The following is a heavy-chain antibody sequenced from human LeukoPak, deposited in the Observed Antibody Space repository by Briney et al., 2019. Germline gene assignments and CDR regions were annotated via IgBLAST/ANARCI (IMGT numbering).Heavy chain of an antibody. J-gene: IGHJ4*02. CDR1: GGSISSSSYY. CDR2: IYYSGST. D-gene: IGHD5-12*01. V-gene: IGHV4-39*01. Sequence: SETLSLTSTVSGGSISSSSYYWGWIRQPPGKGLEWIGSIYYSGSTYYNPSLKSRVTISVDTSKNQFSLKLSSVTAADTAVYYCARGGGYASPIGYWGQGALVTVSS. CDR3: ARGGGYASPIGY.